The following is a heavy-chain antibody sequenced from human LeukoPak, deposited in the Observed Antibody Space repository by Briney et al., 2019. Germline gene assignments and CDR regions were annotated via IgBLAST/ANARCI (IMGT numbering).Heavy chain of an antibody. CDR3: ARDLSYFGGVTGGGD. D-gene: IGHD3-3*01. Sequence: ASVKVSCKASGGTFSSYAISWLRQAPGQGLEWMGGIIPTFGTANYAQKFQDRVTITADESTHTPYMQLSSLRPEHTAVYYCARDLSYFGGVTGGGDWGQGTLVTVS. CDR2: IIPTFGTA. J-gene: IGHJ4*02. CDR1: GGTFSSYA. V-gene: IGHV1-69*13.